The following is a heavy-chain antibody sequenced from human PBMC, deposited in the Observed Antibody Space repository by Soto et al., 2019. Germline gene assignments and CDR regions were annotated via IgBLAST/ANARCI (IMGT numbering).Heavy chain of an antibody. CDR2: ITYSGNT. D-gene: IGHD1-26*01. Sequence: SETLSLTCTVSGASFSTDSHYWGWIRQPPGKGLEWIATITYSGNTFYIPSLKSRVTISVDTTTNQFSLKLTSVTAADTAVYYCARLMLGAPFDPWGQGTLVTVSS. J-gene: IGHJ5*02. V-gene: IGHV4-39*01. CDR3: ARLMLGAPFDP. CDR1: GASFSTDSHY.